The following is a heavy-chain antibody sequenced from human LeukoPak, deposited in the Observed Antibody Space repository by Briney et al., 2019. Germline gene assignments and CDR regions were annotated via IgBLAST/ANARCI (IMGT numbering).Heavy chain of an antibody. Sequence: PSETLSLTCSVSGGSISSYYWNWIRQPAGKGLEWIGRIYSSGSSNYNPPLKSRVTMSVDMSKNQFSLKLSSVTAADTAVYYCARESGGKPRQFDYWGQGTLVTVSS. CDR2: IYSSGSS. J-gene: IGHJ4*02. D-gene: IGHD3-10*01. CDR1: GGSISSYY. V-gene: IGHV4-4*07. CDR3: ARESGGKPRQFDY.